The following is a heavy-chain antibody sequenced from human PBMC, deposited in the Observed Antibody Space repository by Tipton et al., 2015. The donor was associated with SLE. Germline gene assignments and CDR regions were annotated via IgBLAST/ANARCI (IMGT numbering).Heavy chain of an antibody. CDR2: IYYSGST. CDR3: ARVSGDFSTVFDI. J-gene: IGHJ3*02. D-gene: IGHD3-3*01. Sequence: LRLSCTVSGGSISSHYWSWIRQPPGKGLEWIGYIYYSGSTNYNPSLKSRVTISVDTSKNQFSLKLSSVTAADTAVYYCARVSGDFSTVFDIWGQGTMVTVSS. V-gene: IGHV4-59*11. CDR1: GGSISSHY.